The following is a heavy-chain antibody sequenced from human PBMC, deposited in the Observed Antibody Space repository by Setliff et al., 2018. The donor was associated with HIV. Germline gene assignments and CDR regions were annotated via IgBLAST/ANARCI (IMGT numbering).Heavy chain of an antibody. Sequence: PSETLSLTCSVSGASVTSSSYYWGWIRQPPGKGLEWIGSIYYGGNTYSTPSLRSRLSISLDTSKNQFSLELYSVTAADTAVYYCATHYGSGSYYNYWGQGMLVTVSS. CDR2: IYYGGNT. CDR1: GASVTSSSYY. CDR3: ATHYGSGSYYNY. J-gene: IGHJ4*02. V-gene: IGHV4-39*01. D-gene: IGHD3-10*01.